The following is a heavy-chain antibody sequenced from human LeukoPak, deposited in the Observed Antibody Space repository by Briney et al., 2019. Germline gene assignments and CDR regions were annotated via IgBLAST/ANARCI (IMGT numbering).Heavy chain of an antibody. J-gene: IGHJ4*02. CDR3: ARWTTTFLDY. CDR1: GYTFTNYY. V-gene: IGHV1-46*01. D-gene: IGHD1-1*01. Sequence: ASVKVSCKASGYTFTNYYIHWVRQAPGHGLEWMGISNPSGDSTNYAQKFQGRVTMTRDTSTSTVYMDLSSLRSEDTAVYYCARWTTTFLDYWGQGTLVAVSS. CDR2: SNPSGDST.